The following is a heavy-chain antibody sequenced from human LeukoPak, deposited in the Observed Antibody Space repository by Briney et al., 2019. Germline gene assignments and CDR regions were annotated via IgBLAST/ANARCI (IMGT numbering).Heavy chain of an antibody. CDR2: ISGSGGST. J-gene: IGHJ4*02. V-gene: IGHV3-23*01. CDR1: GFTFSSYG. D-gene: IGHD1-26*01. Sequence: PGGSLRLSCAASGFTFSSYGMSWVRQAPGKGLEWVSAISGSGGSTYYADSVKGRFTISRDNSKNTLYLQMNSLRAEDTAVYYCAALSGSYSNFDYWGQGTLVIVSS. CDR3: AALSGSYSNFDY.